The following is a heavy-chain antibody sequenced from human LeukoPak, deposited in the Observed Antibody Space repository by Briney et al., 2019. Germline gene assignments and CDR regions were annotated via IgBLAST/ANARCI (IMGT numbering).Heavy chain of an antibody. CDR1: GYTFTSYG. V-gene: IGHV1-2*02. CDR2: INPNSGGT. J-gene: IGHJ4*02. CDR3: ATDRNWNLDY. D-gene: IGHD1-1*01. Sequence: GASGKVSCKASGYTFTSYGISWVRQAPGQGLEWMGWINPNSGGTNYAQKFQGRVTMTRDTSISTAYMELSRLRSDDTAVYYCATDRNWNLDYWGQGTLVTVSS.